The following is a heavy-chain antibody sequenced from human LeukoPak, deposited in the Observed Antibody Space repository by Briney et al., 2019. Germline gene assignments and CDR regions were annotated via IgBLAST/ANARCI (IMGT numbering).Heavy chain of an antibody. J-gene: IGHJ4*02. CDR2: IYYSRST. Sequence: SETLSLTCTVSGGSISNTLYYWAWIRPPPGKGLESIGSIYYSRSTYYSPSLKSRVTISVDTSKNQFSLKLTSVTAADTAVYYCARRKGFGEGYFDSWGQGTLVTVSS. D-gene: IGHD3-10*01. CDR3: ARRKGFGEGYFDS. CDR1: GGSISNTLYY. V-gene: IGHV4-39*01.